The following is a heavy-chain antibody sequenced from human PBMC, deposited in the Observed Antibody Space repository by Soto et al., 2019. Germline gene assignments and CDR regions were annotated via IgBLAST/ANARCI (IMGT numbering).Heavy chain of an antibody. CDR1: GGSISSYY. Sequence: SETLSLTCTVSGGSISSYYWSWIRQPPGKGLEWIGYIYYSGSTNYNPSLKSRVTISVDTSKNQFSLKLSSVTAADTAVYYCASSPLWFGTRQHSPEYNKDYFDYWGQGTLVTVSS. CDR2: IYYSGST. J-gene: IGHJ4*02. CDR3: ASSPLWFGTRQHSPEYNKDYFDY. V-gene: IGHV4-59*01. D-gene: IGHD3-10*01.